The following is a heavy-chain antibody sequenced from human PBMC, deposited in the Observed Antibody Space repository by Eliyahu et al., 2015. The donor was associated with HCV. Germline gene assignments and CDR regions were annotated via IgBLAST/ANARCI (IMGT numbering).Heavy chain of an antibody. Sequence: EVQLVESGGGLVQPGGSLRLSCVASGFXFSGYWMSWVRQAPGKGLEGVANIKQDGSEKYYVDSVKGRFNISRDNVKNSLCLQMNSLRAEDTAVYYCARETTVTPRYFDLWGRGTLVSVSS. CDR3: ARETTVTPRYFDL. D-gene: IGHD4-17*01. J-gene: IGHJ2*01. V-gene: IGHV3-7*03. CDR1: GFXFSGYW. CDR2: IKQDGSEK.